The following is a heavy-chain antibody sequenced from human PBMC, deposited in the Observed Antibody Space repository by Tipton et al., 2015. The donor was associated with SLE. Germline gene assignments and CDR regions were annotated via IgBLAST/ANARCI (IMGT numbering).Heavy chain of an antibody. Sequence: TLSLTCTVSGGSISNFYWSWIRQPPGKGLEWIGYIYYSGRTNNNPSLQSRVTISVDTSKNQLSLKMRSVTAADTAVYYCARLSGGRPPVWGQGTTVTVSS. CDR3: ARLSGGRPPV. V-gene: IGHV4-59*01. D-gene: IGHD2-15*01. CDR1: GGSISNFY. CDR2: IYYSGRT. J-gene: IGHJ6*02.